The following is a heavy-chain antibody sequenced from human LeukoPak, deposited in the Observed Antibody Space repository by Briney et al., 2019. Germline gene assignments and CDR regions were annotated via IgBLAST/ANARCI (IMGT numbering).Heavy chain of an antibody. CDR2: IYPGDSDT. Sequence: GEALKISCKGSGYSFTNYWIGWVRQMPGKGLEWMGIIYPGDSDTRYSPSFQGQVTISADKSISTAYLQWSSLKASDTAVYYCARRLVGGQDGIDYWGQGTLVTVSS. CDR3: ARRLVGGQDGIDY. J-gene: IGHJ4*02. CDR1: GYSFTNYW. D-gene: IGHD1-26*01. V-gene: IGHV5-51*01.